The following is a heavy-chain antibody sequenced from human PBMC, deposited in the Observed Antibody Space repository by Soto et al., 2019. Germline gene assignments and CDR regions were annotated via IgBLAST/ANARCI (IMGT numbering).Heavy chain of an antibody. V-gene: IGHV3-30*18. J-gene: IGHJ6*02. CDR3: ANSEYSRYKNIDV. CDR1: EFSISVSG. CDR2: ISYDGSIK. D-gene: IGHD5-18*01. Sequence: SLNLSCAAAEFSISVSGMHWVRQAPGRGLEWVTLISYDGSIKYYADSVRSRFTISRDNSKNTLYLQMNSLRAEDTAVYYCANSEYSRYKNIDVWGQGTTVTVSS.